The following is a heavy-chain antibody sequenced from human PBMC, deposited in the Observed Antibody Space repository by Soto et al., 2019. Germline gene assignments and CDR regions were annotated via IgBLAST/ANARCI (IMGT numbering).Heavy chain of an antibody. CDR3: AKGLLVGTSKAKNFEY. J-gene: IGHJ4*02. Sequence: GGSLRLSCAASGFTFSSYAMSWVRQAPGKGLEWVSSISGSGETIYYADSVKGRFSISRDNSKNTLFLQMNNLRTEDTALYYCAKGLLVGTSKAKNFEYWGQGTLVTVSS. D-gene: IGHD1-26*01. CDR2: ISGSGETI. CDR1: GFTFSSYA. V-gene: IGHV3-23*01.